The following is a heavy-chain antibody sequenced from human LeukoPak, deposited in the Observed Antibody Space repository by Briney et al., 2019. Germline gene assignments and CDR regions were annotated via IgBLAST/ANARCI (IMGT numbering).Heavy chain of an antibody. J-gene: IGHJ6*03. CDR2: IYYSGST. V-gene: IGHV4-30-4*07. D-gene: IGHD5-18*01. CDR3: ARGGAAMVHYYYYYMDV. Sequence: TLSLTCAVSGGSISSGGYSWSWIRQPPGKGLEWIGYIYYSGSTYYNPSLKSRVTISVDTSKNQFSLKLSSVTAADTAVYYCARGGAAMVHYYYYYMDVWGKGTTVTVSS. CDR1: GGSISSGGYS.